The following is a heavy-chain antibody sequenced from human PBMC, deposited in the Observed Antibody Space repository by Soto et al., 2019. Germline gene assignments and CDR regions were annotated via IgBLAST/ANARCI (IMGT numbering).Heavy chain of an antibody. J-gene: IGHJ6*02. V-gene: IGHV1-2*02. CDR1: GYTFTGYY. CDR3: ARMYVPYRKLNYDFWSGPSHYGMDV. D-gene: IGHD3-3*01. Sequence: QVQLVQSGAEVKKPGASVKVSCKASGYTFTGYYMHWVRQAPGQGLEWMGWMNPNSGGTNDAQKFQGGVTMTRDTSISTAYMELSRLRSDDTAVYYCARMYVPYRKLNYDFWSGPSHYGMDVWGQGTTVTVSS. CDR2: MNPNSGGT.